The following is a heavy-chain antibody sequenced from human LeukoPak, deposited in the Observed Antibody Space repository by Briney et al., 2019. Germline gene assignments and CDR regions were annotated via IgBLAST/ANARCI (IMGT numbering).Heavy chain of an antibody. D-gene: IGHD6-13*01. CDR2: TYYRSKWYN. CDR3: ARDTAAGPTHRYYYGMDV. J-gene: IGHJ6*02. V-gene: IGHV6-1*01. Sequence: SQTLSLTCAISGDSVSSNSAAWNWIRQSPWRGLEWLGRTYYRSKWYNDYAVSVKSRITINPDTSKNQFSLQLNSVTPEDTAVYYCARDTAAGPTHRYYYGMDVWGQGTTVTVSS. CDR1: GDSVSSNSAA.